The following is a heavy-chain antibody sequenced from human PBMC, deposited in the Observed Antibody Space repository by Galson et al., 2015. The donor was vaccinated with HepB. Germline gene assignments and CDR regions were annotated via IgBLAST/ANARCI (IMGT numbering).Heavy chain of an antibody. Sequence: SVKVSCKASGYTFTSYAMHWVRQAPGQRLEWMGWINAGNGNTKYSQKFQGRVTITRDTSASTAYMELSSLRSEDTAVYYCARDRRYSYGYGRINGKANWFDPWGQGTLVTVSS. D-gene: IGHD5-18*01. CDR2: INAGNGNT. J-gene: IGHJ5*02. V-gene: IGHV1-3*01. CDR3: ARDRRYSYGYGRINGKANWFDP. CDR1: GYTFTSYA.